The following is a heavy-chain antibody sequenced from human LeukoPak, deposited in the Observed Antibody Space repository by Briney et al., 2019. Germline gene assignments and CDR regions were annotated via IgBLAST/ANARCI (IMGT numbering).Heavy chain of an antibody. D-gene: IGHD1-26*01. CDR1: GFTFSSYS. Sequence: GGSLRLSCAASGFTFSSYSMNWVRQAPGKGLEWVSGISGSGGNTYYADSVKGRFTISRDNSKNTLYLQMNSLRAEDTAVYYCAKDSKTYSGSYGVDYWGQGTLVTVSS. J-gene: IGHJ4*02. CDR2: ISGSGGNT. V-gene: IGHV3-23*01. CDR3: AKDSKTYSGSYGVDY.